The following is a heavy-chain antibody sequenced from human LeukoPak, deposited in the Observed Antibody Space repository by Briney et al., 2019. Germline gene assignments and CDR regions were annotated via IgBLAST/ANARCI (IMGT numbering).Heavy chain of an antibody. CDR1: GDSISSSTYY. V-gene: IGHV4-61*02. Sequence: SQTLSLTCTVSGDSISSSTYYWSWIRQPAGKGLEWIGRINTFGSTNYNPSLKSRVTISVDTSKNQFSLKLSSVTAADTAVYFCTRAKRWLPFDFWGQGTLVTVSS. D-gene: IGHD5-24*01. CDR3: TRAKRWLPFDF. CDR2: INTFGST. J-gene: IGHJ4*02.